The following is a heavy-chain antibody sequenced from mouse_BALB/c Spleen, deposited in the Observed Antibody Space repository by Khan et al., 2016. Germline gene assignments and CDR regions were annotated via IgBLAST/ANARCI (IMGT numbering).Heavy chain of an antibody. D-gene: IGHD1-3*01. CDR1: GYTFTTAG. V-gene: IGHV9-4*02. Sequence: QIQLVQSGPELKKPGETVRISCKASGYTFTTAGMQWVQKMPGKGLKWIGWINTHSGVPKYAEDFKGRFAFSLETSASTAYLQISNLKNEDTATYFCARGGSLRGAMDYWGQGTSVTVSS. CDR3: ARGGSLRGAMDY. CDR2: INTHSGVP. J-gene: IGHJ4*01.